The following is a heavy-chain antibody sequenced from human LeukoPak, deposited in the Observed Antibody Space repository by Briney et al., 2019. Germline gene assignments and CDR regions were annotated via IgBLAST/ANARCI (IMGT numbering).Heavy chain of an antibody. J-gene: IGHJ5*02. D-gene: IGHD3-3*01. CDR2: IYYSGST. CDR1: GGSISSYY. V-gene: IGHV4-59*12. Sequence: SETLSLTCTVSGGSISSYYWSWIRQPPAKGLEWIGYIYYSGSTNYNPSLKSRVTISVDTSKNQFSLKLSSVTAADTAVYYCARKAIFGVVVGPRFDPWGQGTLVTVSS. CDR3: ARKAIFGVVVGPRFDP.